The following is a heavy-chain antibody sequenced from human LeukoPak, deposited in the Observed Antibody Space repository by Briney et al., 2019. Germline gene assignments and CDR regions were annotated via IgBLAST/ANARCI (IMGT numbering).Heavy chain of an antibody. V-gene: IGHV3-9*01. CDR2: ISWNSGSI. J-gene: IGHJ4*02. D-gene: IGHD3-9*01. Sequence: PGGSLRLSCAASGFTFDDYAMHWVRQARGKGLEWVSGISWNSGSIGYADSVKGRFTISRDNAKNSLYLQMNSLRAEDTALYYCAKDDYDILTGYYDYWGQGTLVTVSS. CDR1: GFTFDDYA. CDR3: AKDDYDILTGYYDY.